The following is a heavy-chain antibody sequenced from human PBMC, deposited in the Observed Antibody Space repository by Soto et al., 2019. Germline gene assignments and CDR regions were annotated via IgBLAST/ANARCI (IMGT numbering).Heavy chain of an antibody. CDR2: ISGGGGAK. D-gene: IGHD7-27*01. CDR3: AKYLTASNFRLDV. Sequence: GSLRLSCTASGFTFNSYFMSWVRQAPGEGLEWISAISGGGGAKYYSDSVKGRFTISRDNSNNALYLQMNSLRADDTAVYYCAKYLTASNFRLDVWGHGTRVTVSS. J-gene: IGHJ6*02. CDR1: GFTFNSYF. V-gene: IGHV3-23*01.